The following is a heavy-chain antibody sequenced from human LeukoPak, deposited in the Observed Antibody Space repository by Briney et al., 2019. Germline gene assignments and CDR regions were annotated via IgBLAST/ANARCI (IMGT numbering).Heavy chain of an antibody. J-gene: IGHJ4*02. CDR2: INPNSGGT. Sequence: ASVKISRKASGYTFTGYYMHWVRQAPGQGLEWMGWINPNSGGTNYAQKFQGRVTMTRDTSISTAYMELSRLKSDDTAVYYCARRGYDSSGYLGYWGQGTLVTVSS. CDR1: GYTFTGYY. D-gene: IGHD3-22*01. V-gene: IGHV1-2*02. CDR3: ARRGYDSSGYLGY.